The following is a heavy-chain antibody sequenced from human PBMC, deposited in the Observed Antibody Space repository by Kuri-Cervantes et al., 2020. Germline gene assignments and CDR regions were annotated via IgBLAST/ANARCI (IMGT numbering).Heavy chain of an antibody. V-gene: IGHV1-69*05. CDR2: IIPIFGTA. J-gene: IGHJ5*02. CDR1: GYTFTSYD. CDR3: ARALGLVLRYFDWLTGRGNWFDP. D-gene: IGHD3-9*01. Sequence: SVKVSCKASGYTFTSYDINWVRQAPGQGLEWMGGIIPIFGTANYAQKFQGRVTITTDESTSTAYMELSSLRSEDTAVYYCARALGLVLRYFDWLTGRGNWFDPWGQGTLVTVSS.